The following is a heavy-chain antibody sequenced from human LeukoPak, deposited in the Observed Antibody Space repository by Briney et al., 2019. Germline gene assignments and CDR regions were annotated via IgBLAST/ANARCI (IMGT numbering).Heavy chain of an antibody. V-gene: IGHV3-23*01. CDR3: ARHNPIWFGEWKPPFDP. D-gene: IGHD3-10*01. J-gene: IGHJ5*02. Sequence: GGSLRLSCAASGFTFSSYAMSWVRQAPGKGLEWVSAISGSGGSTYYADSVKGRFTISRDNSKNTLYLQMNSLRAEDTAVYYCARHNPIWFGEWKPPFDPWGQGTLVTVSS. CDR2: ISGSGGST. CDR1: GFTFSSYA.